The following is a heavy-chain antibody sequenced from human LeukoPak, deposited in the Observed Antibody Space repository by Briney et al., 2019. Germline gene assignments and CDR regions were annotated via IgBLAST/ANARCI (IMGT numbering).Heavy chain of an antibody. V-gene: IGHV3-23*01. CDR1: GFTFSSYA. D-gene: IGHD3-10*01. CDR3: AKDPLLRGLTYDY. J-gene: IGHJ4*02. CDR2: ISGSGRST. Sequence: GGSLRLSCAASGFTFSSYAMTWVRRAPGKGLEWVSAISGSGRSTYYADSVKGRFTISRDNSKNTLYLQMNSLRAEDTAVYYCAKDPLLRGLTYDYWGQGTLVTVSS.